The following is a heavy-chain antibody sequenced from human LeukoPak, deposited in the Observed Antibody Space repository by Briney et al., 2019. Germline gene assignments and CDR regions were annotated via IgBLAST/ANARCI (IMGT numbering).Heavy chain of an antibody. CDR3: AKEHMVGVTKRGFDY. V-gene: IGHV3-23*01. CDR1: GFTFSSFA. CDR2: ISGSGSST. J-gene: IGHJ4*02. D-gene: IGHD1-26*01. Sequence: GGSLRLSCATSGFTFSSFAVSWVRQALGKWLEWVSAISGSGSSTYYADSVKGRFTISRDNSKKTLYLQMNSLRVEDTAVYYCAKEHMVGVTKRGFDYWGQGTLVTVTS.